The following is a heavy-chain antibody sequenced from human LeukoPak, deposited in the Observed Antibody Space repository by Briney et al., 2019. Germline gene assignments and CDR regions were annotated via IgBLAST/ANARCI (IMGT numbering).Heavy chain of an antibody. CDR1: GFNFNSYW. V-gene: IGHV3-7*04. Sequence: PGGSLRLSCAASGFNFNSYWMSWVRQAPGKGLECVANIKQDGSEIYFVDSVKGRLTISRDNAKSSLYLQMNSLRGEDTAVYYCARARYGSGGYSFDFWGQGTLVTVSS. J-gene: IGHJ4*02. D-gene: IGHD3-10*01. CDR2: IKQDGSEI. CDR3: ARARYGSGGYSFDF.